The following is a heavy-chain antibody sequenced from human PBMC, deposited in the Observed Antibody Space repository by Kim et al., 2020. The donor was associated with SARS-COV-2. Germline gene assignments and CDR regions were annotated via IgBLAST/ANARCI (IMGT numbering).Heavy chain of an antibody. J-gene: IGHJ5*02. V-gene: IGHV3-30*07. CDR3: ARGRCSSTSCYTGNWFDP. D-gene: IGHD2-2*02. Sequence: KGRFTISRDNSKNTLYLQMNSLRAEDTAVYYCARGRCSSTSCYTGNWFDPWGQGTLVTVSS.